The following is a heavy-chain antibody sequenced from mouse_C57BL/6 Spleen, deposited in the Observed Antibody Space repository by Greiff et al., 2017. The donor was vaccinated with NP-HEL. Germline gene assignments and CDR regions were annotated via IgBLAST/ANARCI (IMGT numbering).Heavy chain of an antibody. Sequence: VQLQESGPGLVKPSQSLSLTCSVTGYSITSGYYWNWIRQFPGNKLEWMGYISYDGSNNYNPSLKNRISITRDTSKNQFFLKLNSVTTEDTATYYCARDRNYDYDEGDAMDYWGQGTSVTVSS. CDR2: ISYDGSN. V-gene: IGHV3-6*01. J-gene: IGHJ4*01. D-gene: IGHD2-4*01. CDR3: ARDRNYDYDEGDAMDY. CDR1: GYSITSGYY.